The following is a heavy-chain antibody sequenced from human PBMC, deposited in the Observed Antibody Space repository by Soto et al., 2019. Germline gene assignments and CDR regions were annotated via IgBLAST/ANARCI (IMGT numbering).Heavy chain of an antibody. CDR2: INHSGST. V-gene: IGHV4-34*01. CDR3: ARIVLYYDFAYYYYFMDF. CDR1: GGSFSGYY. D-gene: IGHD3-3*01. J-gene: IGHJ6*03. Sequence: SETLSLTCAVYGGSFSGYYWSWIRQPPGKGLEWIGEINHSGSTNYNPSLKSRVTISVDTSKNQFSLKLSSVTAADTAVYYCARIVLYYDFAYYYYFMDFWGKGTTVTVSS.